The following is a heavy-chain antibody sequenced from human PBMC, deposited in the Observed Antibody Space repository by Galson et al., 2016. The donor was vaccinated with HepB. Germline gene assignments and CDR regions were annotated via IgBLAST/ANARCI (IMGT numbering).Heavy chain of an antibody. CDR1: GASFSSDYW. V-gene: IGHV4-4*02. J-gene: IGHJ6*02. Sequence: SETLSLTCAVSGASFSSDYWWTWVRQPPGKGLEWIGEIYHSGKTTYIPSLRSRLTISIDKSKNQSSLLLGSVTVADTAVYYCARRPIRAAGGGLDVWGQGTTVTVSS. D-gene: IGHD2-15*01. CDR2: IYHSGKT. CDR3: ARRPIRAAGGGLDV.